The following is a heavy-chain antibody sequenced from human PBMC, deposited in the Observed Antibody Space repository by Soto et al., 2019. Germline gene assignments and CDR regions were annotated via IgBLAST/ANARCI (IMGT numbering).Heavy chain of an antibody. D-gene: IGHD4-4*01. Sequence: QLQLQESGPGLVKPSETLSLTCTVSGGSISSSSYYWGWIRQPPGKGLEWIGSIYYSGSTYYNPSLKSRVTIAVDTSKNQFSPKLSSVTAADTAVYYCARLGHDYSKVLDYWGQGTLVTVSS. CDR3: ARLGHDYSKVLDY. CDR2: IYYSGST. CDR1: GGSISSSSYY. J-gene: IGHJ4*02. V-gene: IGHV4-39*01.